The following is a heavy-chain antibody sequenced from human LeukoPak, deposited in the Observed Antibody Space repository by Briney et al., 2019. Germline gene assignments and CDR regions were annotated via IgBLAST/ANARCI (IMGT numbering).Heavy chain of an antibody. J-gene: IGHJ6*03. CDR3: ARVRVYSSSWSNYYYYMDV. Sequence: SETLSLTCTVSGGSISSSSYYWGWIRQPPGKGLEWIGRIYTSGSTNYNPSLKSRVTISVDTSKNQFSLKLSSVTAADTAVYYCARVRVYSSSWSNYYYYMDVWGKGTTVTISS. V-gene: IGHV4-61*02. D-gene: IGHD6-13*01. CDR2: IYTSGST. CDR1: GGSISSSSYY.